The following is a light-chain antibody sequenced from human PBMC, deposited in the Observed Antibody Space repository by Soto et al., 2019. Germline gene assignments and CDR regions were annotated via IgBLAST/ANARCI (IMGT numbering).Light chain of an antibody. CDR1: QSISTW. J-gene: IGKJ1*01. CDR3: QQYSTYSWT. CDR2: DAS. V-gene: IGKV1-5*01. Sequence: DIQMTQSPSTLSASVGDRVTITCRASQSISTWLAWYQQEPGKAPKLLMHDASSLESGVPSRFSGSASGTEFTLTISSLQPDDFATYFCQQYSTYSWTFGQGTKVDIK.